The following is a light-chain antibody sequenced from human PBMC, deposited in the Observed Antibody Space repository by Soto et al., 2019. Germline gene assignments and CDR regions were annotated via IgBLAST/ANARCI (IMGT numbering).Light chain of an antibody. CDR3: QSYDSSLSGYV. Sequence: TQPPPVSGAPGQRVTISCTGGSSNFGAGYDVHWYQQLPGTAPKLLIYGNSNRPSGVPDRFSGSKSGTSASLAITGLQAEDEADYYCQSYDSSLSGYVFGTGTKVTVL. CDR1: SSNFGAGYD. J-gene: IGLJ1*01. V-gene: IGLV1-40*01. CDR2: GNS.